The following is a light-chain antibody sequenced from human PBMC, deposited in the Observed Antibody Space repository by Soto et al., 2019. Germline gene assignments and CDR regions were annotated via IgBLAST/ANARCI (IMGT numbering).Light chain of an antibody. CDR1: SGSIASNY. V-gene: IGLV6-57*02. J-gene: IGLJ2*01. CDR2: EDD. CDR3: QSYDSSNHVV. Sequence: NFMLTQPHSVSESPGKTITISCTGRSGSIASNYVQWYQQRPGSAPTTVIYEDDQRPSGVPDRFSASIDSSSNSASLIIYGLKTEDEADYYCQSYDSSNHVVFGGGTKLTVL.